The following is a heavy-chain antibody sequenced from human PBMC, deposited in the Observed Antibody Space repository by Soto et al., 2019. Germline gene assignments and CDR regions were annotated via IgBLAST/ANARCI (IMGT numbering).Heavy chain of an antibody. J-gene: IGHJ4*02. V-gene: IGHV3-30*18. Sequence: GGSLRLSCAASGFTFSSYGMHWVRQAPGKGLEWVAVISYDGSNKYYADSVKGRFTISRDNSKNTLYLQMNSLRAEDTAVYYCAKSYDILTGYYKSPFDYWGQGTLVTVSS. CDR1: GFTFSSYG. CDR3: AKSYDILTGYYKSPFDY. D-gene: IGHD3-9*01. CDR2: ISYDGSNK.